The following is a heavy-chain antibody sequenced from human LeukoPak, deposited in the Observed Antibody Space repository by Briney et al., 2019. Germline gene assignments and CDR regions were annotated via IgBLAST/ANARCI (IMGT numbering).Heavy chain of an antibody. V-gene: IGHV3-23*01. D-gene: IGHD5-12*01. CDR1: GFTFSSYA. CDR2: ISGSGGST. J-gene: IGHJ3*02. Sequence: GGSLRLSCAASGFTFSSYAMSWVRQAPGKGLEWVSGISGSGGSTYYADSVKGRFTISRDNSKNALYLQMNRLRAEETAVYYCAKSISGYDDAFDIWGQGTMVTVSS. CDR3: AKSISGYDDAFDI.